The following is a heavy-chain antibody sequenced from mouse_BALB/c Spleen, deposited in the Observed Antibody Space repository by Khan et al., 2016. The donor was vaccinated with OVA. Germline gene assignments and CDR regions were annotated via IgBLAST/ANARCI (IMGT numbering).Heavy chain of an antibody. J-gene: IGHJ2*01. CDR1: GFSLTRHG. CDR3: ARNREPDYFDY. V-gene: IGHV2-9*02. CDR2: IWAGGST. Sequence: QVQLQQSGPGLVAPSQSLSITCTVSGFSLTRHGIHWVRQPPGKGLEWLGIIWAGGSTNYNSALMSRLSITKDSSKSQVFLKMNRLQTDDTAIYYSARNREPDYFDYWGQGTTLTVSS.